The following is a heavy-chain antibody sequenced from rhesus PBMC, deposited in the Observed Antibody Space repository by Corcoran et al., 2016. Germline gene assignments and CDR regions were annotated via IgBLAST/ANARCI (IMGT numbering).Heavy chain of an antibody. CDR3: ARPYSGSWTLFDY. Sequence: QLQLQESGPGLVKPSETLSLTCAVSGGSISSSYWSWIRQAPGKGLEWIGYIYGSGSSTNYNPSLKSRVTLSGETSKNQRSLKLSSVTTADTAVYYCARPYSGSWTLFDYWGQRVLVTVSS. V-gene: IGHV4-169*01. D-gene: IGHD6-25*01. CDR1: GGSISSSY. CDR2: IYGSGSST. J-gene: IGHJ4*01.